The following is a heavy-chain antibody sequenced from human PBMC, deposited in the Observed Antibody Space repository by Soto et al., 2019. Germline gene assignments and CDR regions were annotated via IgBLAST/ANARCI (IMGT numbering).Heavy chain of an antibody. V-gene: IGHV4-59*01. J-gene: IGHJ4*02. D-gene: IGHD4-17*01. CDR3: ARVGDRLRPYYFDY. Sequence: SETLSLTCTVSGGSISSYYWSWIRQPPGKGLEWIGYIYYSGSTNYNPSLKSRVTISVDTSKNQFSLKLSSVTAADTAVYYCARVGDRLRPYYFDYWGQGTLVTVSS. CDR2: IYYSGST. CDR1: GGSISSYY.